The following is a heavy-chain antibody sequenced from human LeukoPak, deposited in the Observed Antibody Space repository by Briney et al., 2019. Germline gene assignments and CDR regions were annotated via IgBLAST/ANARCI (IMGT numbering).Heavy chain of an antibody. CDR2: IYYSGST. D-gene: IGHD2-15*01. V-gene: IGHV4-39*07. J-gene: IGHJ4*02. CDR3: ASGNGYCSGGSCSGAYFDS. Sequence: PSETLSLTCTVSGGSISSSSYYWGWIRQPPGKGLEWIGSIYYSGSTYYNPSLKSRVTISVDTSKNQFSLKLSSVTAADTAVYYCASGNGYCSGGSCSGAYFDSWGQGTLVTVSS. CDR1: GGSISSSSYY.